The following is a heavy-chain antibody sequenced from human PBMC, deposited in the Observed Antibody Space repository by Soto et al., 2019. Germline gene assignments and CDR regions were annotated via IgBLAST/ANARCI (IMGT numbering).Heavy chain of an antibody. V-gene: IGHV4-59*01. CDR2: IYYSGST. J-gene: IGHJ6*02. CDR3: ARDSWSIAARDEYYYGMDV. CDR1: GGSISSYY. D-gene: IGHD6-6*01. Sequence: SETLSLTCTVSGGSISSYYWSWIRQPPGKGLEWIGYIYYSGSTNYNPSLKSRVTISVDTSKNQFSLKLSSVTAADTAVYYCARDSWSIAARDEYYYGMDVWGQGTTVTVSS.